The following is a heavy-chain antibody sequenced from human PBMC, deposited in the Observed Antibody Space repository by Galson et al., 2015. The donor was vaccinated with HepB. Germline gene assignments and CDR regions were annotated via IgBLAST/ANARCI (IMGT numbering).Heavy chain of an antibody. CDR3: ARRDSSSWYDWFDP. CDR1: GDSVSSNSAA. V-gene: IGHV6-1*01. Sequence: CAISGDSVSSNSAAWNWIRQSPSRGLEWLGRTYYRSKWYNDYAVSVKSRITINPDTSKNQFSLQLNSVTPEDTAVYYCARRDSSSWYDWFDPWGQGTLVTVSS. D-gene: IGHD6-13*01. J-gene: IGHJ5*02. CDR2: TYYRSKWYN.